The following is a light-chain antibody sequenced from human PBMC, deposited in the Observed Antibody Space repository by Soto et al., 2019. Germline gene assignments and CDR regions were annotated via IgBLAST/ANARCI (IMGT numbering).Light chain of an antibody. CDR3: AAWDDSLNGYWV. V-gene: IGLV1-44*01. CDR2: TNN. J-gene: IGLJ3*02. Sequence: QSVLTQPPSASGTPGQRVTISCSGSSSNIGSNTVNWYQQLPGTAPKLLLYTNNLRPSGVPDRFSGSKSGTSASLAISGLQSEDEADYYCAAWDDSLNGYWVFGGGTKVTVL. CDR1: SSNIGSNT.